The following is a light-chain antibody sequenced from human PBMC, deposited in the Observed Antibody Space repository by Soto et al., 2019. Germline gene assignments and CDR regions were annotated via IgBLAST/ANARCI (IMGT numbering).Light chain of an antibody. CDR2: KDS. CDR3: QSADSSGTYV. CDR1: ALPNQC. Sequence: SYELTQPPSVSVSPGQTARITCSGDALPNQCGYWYQQKPGQAPALIIYKDSERPSGIPERFSGSSSGTTVTLTISGVQAEDEADYYCQSADSSGTYVFGTGTKVTVL. J-gene: IGLJ1*01. V-gene: IGLV3-25*02.